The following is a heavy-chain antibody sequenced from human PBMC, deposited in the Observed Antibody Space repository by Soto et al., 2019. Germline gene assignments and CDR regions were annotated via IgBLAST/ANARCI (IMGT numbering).Heavy chain of an antibody. J-gene: IGHJ6*03. CDR3: AKYACGSPTCPYYFYSFMDV. CDR2: ISVYNGNT. D-gene: IGHD2-2*01. V-gene: IGHV1-18*01. CDR1: GYTFTSYG. Sequence: ASVKVSCKASGYTFTSYGISWVRQAPGQGLEWMGWISVYNGNTNYAQKLQGRVTMTTDTSTSTAYMELRSLRSDDTAVYYCAKYACGSPTCPYYFYSFMDVWGKGTTVTVSS.